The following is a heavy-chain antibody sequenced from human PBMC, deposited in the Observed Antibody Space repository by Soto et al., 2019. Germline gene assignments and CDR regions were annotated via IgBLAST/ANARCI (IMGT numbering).Heavy chain of an antibody. D-gene: IGHD3-10*01. V-gene: IGHV4-34*01. Sequence: SETLSLTCAVYGGSFSGYYWSWIRQPPGKGLEWVGESNHSGSTNYNPSLKSRVTISVDTSKNQFSLKLSSVSAADTAVYYCATGRGVRGVIITTYYYYGLDVSGQGTTVTLSS. CDR3: ATGRGVRGVIITTYYYYGLDV. CDR1: GGSFSGYY. CDR2: SNHSGST. J-gene: IGHJ6*02.